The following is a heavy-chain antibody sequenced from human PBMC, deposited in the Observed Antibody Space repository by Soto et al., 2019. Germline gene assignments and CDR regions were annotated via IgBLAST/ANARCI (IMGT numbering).Heavy chain of an antibody. CDR2: IIPIFGTA. D-gene: IGHD6-6*01. CDR1: GGTFSSYA. CDR3: AREPLDTDRYSSSWRTYYFDY. J-gene: IGHJ4*02. Sequence: ASVKVSCKASGGTFSSYAISWVRQAPGQGLEWMGGIIPIFGTANYAQKFQGRVTITADESTSTAYMELSSLRSEDTAVYYCAREPLDTDRYSSSWRTYYFDYWGQGTLVTVSS. V-gene: IGHV1-69*13.